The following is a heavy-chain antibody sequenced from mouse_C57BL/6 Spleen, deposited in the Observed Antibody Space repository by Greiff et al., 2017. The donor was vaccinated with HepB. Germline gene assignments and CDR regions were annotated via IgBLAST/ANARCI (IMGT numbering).Heavy chain of an antibody. CDR1: GFTFSSYA. J-gene: IGHJ3*01. Sequence: DVKLVESGGGLVKPGGSLKLSCAASGFTFSSYAMSWVRQTPEKRLEWVATISDGGSYTYYPDNVKGRFTISRDNAKNNLYLQMSHLKSEDTAMYYCARDNDRFAYWGQGTLVTVSA. CDR2: ISDGGSYT. CDR3: ARDNDRFAY. D-gene: IGHD2-12*01. V-gene: IGHV5-4*01.